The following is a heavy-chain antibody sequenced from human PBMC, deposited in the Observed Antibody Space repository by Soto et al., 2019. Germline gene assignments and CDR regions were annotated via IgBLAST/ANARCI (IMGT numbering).Heavy chain of an antibody. D-gene: IGHD2-15*01. V-gene: IGHV1-18*04. CDR1: WYTFTIYG. J-gene: IGHJ5*02. CDR2: ISAYNGNT. CDR3: AVAVAAKGCLEP. Sequence: ASVXVSFRASWYTFTIYGIILFLQAPGQGLDWMGWISAYNGNTNYAQKLQGRVTMTTDTSTSTAYMELRSLRSDDTAVYYCAVAVAAKGCLEPWGQGPLVNVYS.